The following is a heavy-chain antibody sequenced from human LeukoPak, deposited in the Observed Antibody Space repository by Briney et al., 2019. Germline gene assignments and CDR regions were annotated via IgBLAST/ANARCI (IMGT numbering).Heavy chain of an antibody. J-gene: IGHJ6*03. CDR1: GGSISSGGYY. CDR3: ARGDCSGGSCYSGYYYYMDV. Sequence: SETLSLTCTVSGGSISSGGYYWGWLRQPPGKGLEWIGYIYHSGSTYYNPSLKSRVTISVDRSKNQFSLKLSSVTAADTAVYYCARGDCSGGSCYSGYYYYMDVWGKGTTVTVSS. V-gene: IGHV4-30-2*01. CDR2: IYHSGST. D-gene: IGHD2-15*01.